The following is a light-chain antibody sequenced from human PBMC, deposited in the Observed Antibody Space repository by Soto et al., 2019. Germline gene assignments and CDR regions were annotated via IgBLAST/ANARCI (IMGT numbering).Light chain of an antibody. V-gene: IGLV2-14*01. Sequence: QSVLTQPASVSGSPGQSITISCTGTSSDVGGYKYVSWYQQHPDKAPKLIIFEVSNRPSGISSRFSGSKSGNTASLTISGRQAEDEADYYCASYTSSSTSVIFGRGTQLTVL. J-gene: IGLJ2*01. CDR3: ASYTSSSTSVI. CDR2: EVS. CDR1: SSDVGGYKY.